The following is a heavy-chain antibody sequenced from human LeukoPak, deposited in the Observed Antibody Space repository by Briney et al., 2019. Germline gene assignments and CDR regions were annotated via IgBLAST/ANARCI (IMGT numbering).Heavy chain of an antibody. V-gene: IGHV3-23*01. D-gene: IGHD1-14*01. CDR3: AKCSATTGYYKYQYIDF. CDR1: GFTFSNYA. CDR2: ISGSGGST. J-gene: IGHJ6*03. Sequence: GGSLRLSCAASGFTFSNYAMSWVRQAPGKGLEWVSVISGSGGSTYHADSVKGRLTISRDNSKNTLSLQMNSLRAEDTAIYYCAKCSATTGYYKYQYIDFWGKGTTVTVSS.